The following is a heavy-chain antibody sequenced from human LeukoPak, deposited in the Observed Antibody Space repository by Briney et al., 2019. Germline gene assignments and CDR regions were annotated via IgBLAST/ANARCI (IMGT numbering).Heavy chain of an antibody. Sequence: GRSLRLSCAASGFTFSTYSMDWVRQAPGKGLEWVSSISSGSSYIYYADSVKGRFTISRDNAKNSLYLQMNSLRAEDTAVYYCARREVGATLGDWGQGTLVTVSS. J-gene: IGHJ4*02. D-gene: IGHD1-26*01. CDR3: ARREVGATLGD. CDR2: ISSGSSYI. V-gene: IGHV3-21*01. CDR1: GFTFSTYS.